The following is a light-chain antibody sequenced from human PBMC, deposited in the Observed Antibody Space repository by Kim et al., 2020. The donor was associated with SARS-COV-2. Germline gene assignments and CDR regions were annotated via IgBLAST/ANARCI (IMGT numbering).Light chain of an antibody. J-gene: IGKJ4*01. Sequence: SPGERATLFCRASQSVSRDCLAWYQQKPGQTPRLLIYGASNRATGISDRLSGSGSGTDYTLTIKGLEPGDAAVYYCQQYGSSPLTFGGGTKVDIK. CDR3: QQYGSSPLT. V-gene: IGKV3-20*01. CDR2: GAS. CDR1: QSVSRDC.